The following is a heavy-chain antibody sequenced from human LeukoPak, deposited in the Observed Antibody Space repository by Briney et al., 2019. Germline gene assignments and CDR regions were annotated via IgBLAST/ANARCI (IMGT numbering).Heavy chain of an antibody. Sequence: ASVTVSCKASGYTFTSYGISWVRQAPGQGLEWMGWISAYNGNTNYAQKLQGRVTMTTDTSTSTAYMELSRLRSDDTAVYYCARGAVINMVRGVITYYYYYGMDVWGQGTTVTVSS. CDR2: ISAYNGNT. CDR3: ARGAVINMVRGVITYYYYYGMDV. J-gene: IGHJ6*02. CDR1: GYTFTSYG. D-gene: IGHD3-10*01. V-gene: IGHV1-18*01.